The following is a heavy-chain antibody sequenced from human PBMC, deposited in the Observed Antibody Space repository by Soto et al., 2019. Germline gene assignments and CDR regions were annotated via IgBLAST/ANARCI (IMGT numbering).Heavy chain of an antibody. V-gene: IGHV3-48*03. CDR1: GFTFSSYE. Sequence: PGGSLRLSCAASGFTFSSYEMNWVRQAPGKGLEWVSYISSSGSTIYYADSVKGRFTISRDNAKNSLYLQMNSLRAEDTAVYYCARDLGVIGGAFDIWGQGTMVTVSS. CDR2: ISSSGSTI. J-gene: IGHJ3*02. CDR3: ARDLGVIGGAFDI. D-gene: IGHD2-8*01.